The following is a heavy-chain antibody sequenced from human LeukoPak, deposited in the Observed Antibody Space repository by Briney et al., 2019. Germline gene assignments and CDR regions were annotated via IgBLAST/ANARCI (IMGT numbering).Heavy chain of an antibody. CDR3: ARDGNFDY. D-gene: IGHD1-26*01. CDR1: GYTFTGYY. J-gene: IGHJ4*02. V-gene: IGHV1-2*02. CDR2: ISPNSGGT. Sequence: ASVKVSCKASGYTFTGYYMHWVRQAPGQGLEWMGWISPNSGGTSYAQKFKGRVTMTRDTSISTAYMELSSLRSDDTAVYYCARDGNFDYWGQGTLVTVSS.